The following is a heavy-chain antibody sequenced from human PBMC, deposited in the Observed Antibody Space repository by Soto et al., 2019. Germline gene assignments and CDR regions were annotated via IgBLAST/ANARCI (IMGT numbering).Heavy chain of an antibody. CDR2: ISGPSTSV. Sequence: QPGGSLRLSCEVSGLTFSIHSMNWVRQAPGKGLEWIAYISGPSTSVFYADSVRGRFTISRDNAKNSLYLQMSSLRDEDTAVYFCAGFPKTSTVKEPFDYWGQGTLVTVSS. V-gene: IGHV3-48*02. CDR1: GLTFSIHS. D-gene: IGHD4-4*01. CDR3: AGFPKTSTVKEPFDY. J-gene: IGHJ4*02.